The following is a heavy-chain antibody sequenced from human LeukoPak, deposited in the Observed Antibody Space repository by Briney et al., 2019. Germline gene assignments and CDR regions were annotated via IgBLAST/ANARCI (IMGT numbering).Heavy chain of an antibody. CDR1: GFSFSTYA. CDR2: ISYDGSNK. V-gene: IGHV3-30-3*01. D-gene: IGHD3-16*01. Sequence: GGSLRLSCAASGFSFSTYAMHWVRQAPGKGLEWVAVISYDGSNKYYADSVKGRFTISRDNSKNTLYLQMNSLRAEDTAVYYCARDLNDYVWGTFDYWGQGTLVTVSS. J-gene: IGHJ4*02. CDR3: ARDLNDYVWGTFDY.